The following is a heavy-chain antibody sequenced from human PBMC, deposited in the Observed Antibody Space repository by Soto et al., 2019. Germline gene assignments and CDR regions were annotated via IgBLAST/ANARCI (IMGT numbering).Heavy chain of an antibody. V-gene: IGHV4-59*08. J-gene: IGHJ6*02. Sequence: SETLSLTCTVSSVSISSFTNHYCSWMRQPPGKGLEWVGYISKSGFPRYNPSLSSRVTLSVDTSKNQFSLKLSSVTAADTALYFCATQGFGKLHGLVDVWGQGTTVT. CDR3: ATQGFGKLHGLVDV. CDR2: ISKSGFP. D-gene: IGHD3-10*01. CDR1: SVSISSFTNHY.